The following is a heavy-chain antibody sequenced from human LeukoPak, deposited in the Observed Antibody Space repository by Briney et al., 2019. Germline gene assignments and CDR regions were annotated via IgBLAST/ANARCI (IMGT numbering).Heavy chain of an antibody. V-gene: IGHV3-23*01. CDR1: GFTFGTFG. J-gene: IGHJ6*03. CDR2: VCGSGDNT. Sequence: GSLRLSCTVSGFTFGTFGMTWVRQAPGKGLEWVSSVCGSGDNTYYADSVKGRFTISRDNSKKILYLQMNSLRAEDTAVYYCAKLGGHPLHNYYVGVWGKGTTVAVSS. D-gene: IGHD3-16*01. CDR3: AKLGGHPLHNYYVGV.